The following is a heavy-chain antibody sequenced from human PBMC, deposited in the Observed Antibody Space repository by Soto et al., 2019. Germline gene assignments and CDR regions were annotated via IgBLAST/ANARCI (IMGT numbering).Heavy chain of an antibody. D-gene: IGHD4-17*01. CDR3: ARQDGDYNYYYYGMDV. CDR1: GYTFTSYA. CDR2: INAGNGNT. Sequence: ASVKVSCKASGYTFTSYAMHWVRQAPGQRLEWMGWINAGNGNTKYSQKFQGQVTISADKSISTAYLQWSSLKASDTAMYYCARQDGDYNYYYYGMDVWGQGTTVTVSS. J-gene: IGHJ6*02. V-gene: IGHV1-3*01.